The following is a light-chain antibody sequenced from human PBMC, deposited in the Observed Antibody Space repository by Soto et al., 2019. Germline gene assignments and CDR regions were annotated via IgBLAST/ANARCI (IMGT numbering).Light chain of an antibody. CDR1: QGITND. J-gene: IGKJ1*01. CDR2: AAS. Sequence: DIQMTQSPSSLSASVGDRVTITCRASQGITNDLAWYQQKPGKVPKLLIYAASTLQSGVPSRFSGSGFGTDFTLTISSLQPEDVATYYCQNYNSALWAFGQGTKVEIK. V-gene: IGKV1-27*01. CDR3: QNYNSALWA.